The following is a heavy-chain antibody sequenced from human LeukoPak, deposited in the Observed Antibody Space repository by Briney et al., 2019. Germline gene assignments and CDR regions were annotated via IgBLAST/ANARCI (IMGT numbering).Heavy chain of an antibody. Sequence: SETLSLTCTVSGGSISSYYWSWIRQPPGKGLEWVGYIYYSGSTNYNPSPKSRVTISVDTSKNQFSLRLSSVTAADTAVYYCASWRPETGKYYYDYWGQGTLVTVSS. CDR1: GGSISSYY. V-gene: IGHV4-59*01. CDR2: IYYSGST. CDR3: ASWRPETGKYYYDY. D-gene: IGHD1-14*01. J-gene: IGHJ4*02.